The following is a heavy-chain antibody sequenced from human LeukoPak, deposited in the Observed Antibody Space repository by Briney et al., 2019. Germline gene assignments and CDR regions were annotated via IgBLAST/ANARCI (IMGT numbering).Heavy chain of an antibody. D-gene: IGHD6-6*01. CDR1: GVSISSSNW. CDR3: ARDSNSIYYYYGMDV. V-gene: IGHV4-4*02. Sequence: SETLSLTCAVSGVSISSSNWWSWVRQPPGKGLEWIGEIYHSGSTNYNPSLKSRVTISVDKSKNQFSLKLSSVTAADTAVYYCARDSNSIYYYYGMDVWGQGTTVTVSS. J-gene: IGHJ6*02. CDR2: IYHSGST.